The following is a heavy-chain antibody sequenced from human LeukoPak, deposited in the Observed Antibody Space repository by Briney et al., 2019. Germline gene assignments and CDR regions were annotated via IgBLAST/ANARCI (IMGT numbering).Heavy chain of an antibody. D-gene: IGHD5-12*01. CDR3: ARIEGAYGVLVY. CDR1: GGTFTTYE. J-gene: IGHJ4*02. Sequence: SVKVSCKASGGTFTTYEINWVRQAPGQGLEWMGRIIPIFGIAKYAQKFNGRVTITADDSTTTSYMELSSLRPDDRAVYYCARIEGAYGVLVYWGQGTLVTVSS. V-gene: IGHV1-69*13. CDR2: IIPIFGIA.